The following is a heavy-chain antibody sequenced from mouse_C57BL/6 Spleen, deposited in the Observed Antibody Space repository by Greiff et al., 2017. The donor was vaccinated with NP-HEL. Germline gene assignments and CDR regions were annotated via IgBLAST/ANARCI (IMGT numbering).Heavy chain of an antibody. CDR1: GYTFTDYE. CDR2: IDPETGGT. Sequence: QVQLQQSGAELVRPGASVTLSCKASGYTFTDYEMHWVKQTPVHGLEWIGAIDPETGGTAYNQKFKGKAILTADKSSSTAYMELRSLTSEDSAVYYCSAHYYGSLYYFDYWGQGTTLTVSS. D-gene: IGHD1-1*01. V-gene: IGHV1-15*01. CDR3: SAHYYGSLYYFDY. J-gene: IGHJ2*01.